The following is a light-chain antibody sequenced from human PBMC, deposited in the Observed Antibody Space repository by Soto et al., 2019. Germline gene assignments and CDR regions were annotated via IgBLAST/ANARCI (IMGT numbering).Light chain of an antibody. V-gene: IGLV1-44*01. J-gene: IGLJ2*01. CDR2: SNY. Sequence: QSVLTQSLSASATPGQRVTISCSGSSSNIGSNIVNWYQQLPGMAPKLLIYSNYQRPSGVPDRFSGSKSGTSASLAISGLQSEDEADYYCAAWDDSLNGVVFGGGTKVTVL. CDR1: SSNIGSNI. CDR3: AAWDDSLNGVV.